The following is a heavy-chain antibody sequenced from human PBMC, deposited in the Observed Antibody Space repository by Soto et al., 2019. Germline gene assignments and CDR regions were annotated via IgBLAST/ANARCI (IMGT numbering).Heavy chain of an antibody. CDR3: ATVPGSWHRDFDY. J-gene: IGHJ4*02. CDR2: IIPIFGTA. Sequence: ASVKVSCKASGGTFSSYAISWVRQAPGQGLEWMGGIIPIFGTANYAQKFQGRVTITADESTSTAYMELSSLRSEDTAVYYCATVPGSWHRDFDYWGQGTLVTVSS. V-gene: IGHV1-69*13. CDR1: GGTFSSYA. D-gene: IGHD6-13*01.